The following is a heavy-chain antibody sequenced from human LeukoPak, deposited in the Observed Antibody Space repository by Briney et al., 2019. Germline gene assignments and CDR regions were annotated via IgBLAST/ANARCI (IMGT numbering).Heavy chain of an antibody. Sequence: GGSLRLSCAASGFTFSSYGMHWVRQAPGKGLEWVAFIRYDGSNKYYADSVKGRFTISRDTSKNTLYLQMNSLRAEDTAVYYCAKGPRNTIFGVVINRDDYYYYYMDVWGKGTTVTVSS. CDR3: AKGPRNTIFGVVINRDDYYYYYMDV. D-gene: IGHD3-3*01. J-gene: IGHJ6*03. CDR1: GFTFSSYG. CDR2: IRYDGSNK. V-gene: IGHV3-30*02.